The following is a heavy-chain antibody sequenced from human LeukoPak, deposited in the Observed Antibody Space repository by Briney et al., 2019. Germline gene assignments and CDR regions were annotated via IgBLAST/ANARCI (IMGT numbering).Heavy chain of an antibody. CDR3: ARVVGHGNFDY. CDR1: GFTFSSYS. J-gene: IGHJ4*02. V-gene: IGHV3-48*01. CDR2: ISSSSSTI. D-gene: IGHD1-26*01. Sequence: GGSLRLSCAASGFTFSSYSMNWARQAPGKGLEWVSYISSSSSTIYYADSVKGRFTISRDNAKNSLYLQMNSLRPEDMAVYYCARVVGHGNFDYWGQGALVTVSS.